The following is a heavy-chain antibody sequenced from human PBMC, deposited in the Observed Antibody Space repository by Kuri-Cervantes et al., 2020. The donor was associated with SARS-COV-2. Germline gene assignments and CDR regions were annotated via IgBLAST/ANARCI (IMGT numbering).Heavy chain of an antibody. CDR3: ASSSSSPYYYYGMDV. CDR2: MSSSSSYI. J-gene: IGHJ6*02. CDR1: GFTFSSYS. Sequence: GGSLSLSCAASGFTFSSYSMNWVRQAPGKGLEWVSSMSSSSSYIYYADSVKGRFTISRDNAKNSLYLQMNSLRAEDTAVYYCASSSSSPYYYYGMDVWGQGTTVTVSS. V-gene: IGHV3-21*01. D-gene: IGHD6-6*01.